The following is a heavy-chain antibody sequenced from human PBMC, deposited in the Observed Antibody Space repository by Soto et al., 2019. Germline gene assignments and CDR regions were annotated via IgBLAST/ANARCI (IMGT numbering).Heavy chain of an antibody. Sequence: GGSLRLSCAASGFTFSDYYMSWIRQAPGKGLAWVSYISSSGSTIYYADSVKGRFTISRDNAKNSLYLQMNSLRAEDTAVYYCARGRGYCSSNSCYGAGYYYYGMDVWGQGTTVTVSS. CDR3: ARGRGYCSSNSCYGAGYYYYGMDV. J-gene: IGHJ6*02. CDR2: ISSSGSTI. D-gene: IGHD2-2*03. V-gene: IGHV3-11*01. CDR1: GFTFSDYY.